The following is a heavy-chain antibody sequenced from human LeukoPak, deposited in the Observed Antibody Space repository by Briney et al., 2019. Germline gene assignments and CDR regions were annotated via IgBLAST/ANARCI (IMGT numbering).Heavy chain of an antibody. CDR3: AKEGRSLQTY. J-gene: IGHJ4*02. CDR2: IRGSGGST. Sequence: GGSLRLSCAASGFTFARYALSWVRQAPGKGLEWVSAIRGSGGSTYCADSVKGRFTISRDNAKNSLYLQMNSLRVEDTAVYYCAKEGRSLQTYWGQGTLVTVSS. D-gene: IGHD5-24*01. CDR1: GFTFARYA. V-gene: IGHV3-23*01.